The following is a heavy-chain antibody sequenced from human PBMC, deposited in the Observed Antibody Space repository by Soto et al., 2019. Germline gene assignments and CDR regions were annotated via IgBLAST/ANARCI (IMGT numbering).Heavy chain of an antibody. V-gene: IGHV3-49*03. CDR2: IRSKAYGGTT. CDR1: GFTLGDYA. J-gene: IGHJ6*02. D-gene: IGHD3-9*01. Sequence: PGVSLRHSCTASGFTLGDYAMSWFRQAPGKGLEWVGFIRSKAYGGTTEYAASVKGRFTISRDDSKSIAYLQMNSLKTEDTAVYYCKRAHIGLYFDRLMYYYGIEVWGLGKTVTGSS. CDR3: KRAHIGLYFDRLMYYYGIEV.